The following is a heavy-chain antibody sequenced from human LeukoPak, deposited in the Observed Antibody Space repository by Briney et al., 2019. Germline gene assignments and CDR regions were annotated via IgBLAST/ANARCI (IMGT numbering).Heavy chain of an antibody. D-gene: IGHD3-22*01. CDR3: AREQGIHYYDSSGYYGY. Sequence: GGSLRLSCAASGFTFSSYGMHWVRQAPGKGLEWVAVISYDGSNKYYADSVKGRFTISRDNSKNTLYLQMNSLRAEDTAVYYCAREQGIHYYDSSGYYGYWGQGTLVTVSS. V-gene: IGHV3-30*03. CDR2: ISYDGSNK. J-gene: IGHJ4*02. CDR1: GFTFSSYG.